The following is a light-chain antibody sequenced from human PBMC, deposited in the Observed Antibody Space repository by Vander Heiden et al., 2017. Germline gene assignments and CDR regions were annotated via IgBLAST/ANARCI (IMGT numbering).Light chain of an antibody. J-gene: IGKJ1*01. CDR2: DAS. CDR3: QQYNSYPLT. V-gene: IGKV1-5*01. CDR1: QSISSW. Sequence: GDRVTITCRASQSISSWLAWYQQKPGKAPKLLIYDASSLESGVPSRFSGSGSGTEFTLTISSLQPDDFATYYCQQYNSYPLTFGRGTKVEIK.